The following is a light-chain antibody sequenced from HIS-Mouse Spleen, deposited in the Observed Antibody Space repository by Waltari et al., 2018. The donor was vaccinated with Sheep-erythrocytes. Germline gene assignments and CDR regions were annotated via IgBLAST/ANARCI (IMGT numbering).Light chain of an antibody. Sequence: NFMLTQPHSVSESPGKTVTISCTRRSGSIASNYVQWYQHRPGSAPTTVIYEDNQRPSGVPDRFSGSIDSSSNSASLTISGLKTEDEADYYCQSYDSSNHGVFGGGTKLTVL. CDR3: QSYDSSNHGV. CDR1: SGSIASNY. J-gene: IGLJ3*02. CDR2: EDN. V-gene: IGLV6-57*04.